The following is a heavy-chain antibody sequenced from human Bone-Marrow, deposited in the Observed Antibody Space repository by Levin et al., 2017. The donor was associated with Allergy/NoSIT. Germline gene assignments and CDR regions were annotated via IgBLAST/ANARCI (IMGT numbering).Heavy chain of an antibody. CDR2: ISGSGDNT. D-gene: IGHD3-22*01. CDR3: AKRRGYGEVDY. V-gene: IGHV3-23*01. J-gene: IGHJ4*02. Sequence: GESLKISCAASGFTFSDYAMSWVRQAPGQGLEWVSSISGSGDNTYYAHSVKGRFTISRDNSRNTLYLQMNSLRAEDMAVYYCAKRRGYGEVDYWGQGTLVTVSS. CDR1: GFTFSDYA.